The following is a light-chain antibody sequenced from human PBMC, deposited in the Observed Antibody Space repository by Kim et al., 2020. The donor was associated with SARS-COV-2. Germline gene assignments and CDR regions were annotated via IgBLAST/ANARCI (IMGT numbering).Light chain of an antibody. CDR3: QYYGSSPLT. CDR2: GAS. V-gene: IGKV3-20*01. J-gene: IGKJ4*01. CDR1: QSVTSNY. Sequence: SPGERATLSCRASQSVTSNYLAWYQQKLGQAPRLLIYGASSRATGIAVRFSGSGSGTDFTLTISRMEPEDFAVYYCQYYGSSPLTFGGGTKVDIK.